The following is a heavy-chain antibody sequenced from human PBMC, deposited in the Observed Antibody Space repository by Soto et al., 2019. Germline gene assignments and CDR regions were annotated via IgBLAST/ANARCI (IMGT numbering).Heavy chain of an antibody. CDR2: TSSSGGST. Sequence: EVQLLESGGGLVQPGGSLRLSCAASGFTFSSYAMSWVRQAPGKGLEWVSTTSSSGGSTYYADSVKGRFTISRDNSKNTFDLQMNSLRAEDMAVYYCATDGGYGAGSYYADDWGQGTLVTVSS. CDR3: ATDGGYGAGSYYADD. CDR1: GFTFSSYA. D-gene: IGHD3-10*01. J-gene: IGHJ4*02. V-gene: IGHV3-23*01.